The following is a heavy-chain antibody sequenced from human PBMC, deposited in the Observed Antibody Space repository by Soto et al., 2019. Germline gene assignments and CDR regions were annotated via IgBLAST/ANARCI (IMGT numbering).Heavy chain of an antibody. D-gene: IGHD1-26*01. J-gene: IGHJ4*01. Sequence: QVQLVESGGGVVQPGSSLRLSCAASGFTFNTRAMHWVRQAPGKGLEWVAVISYNSGNTFYADSVKGRFTISRDNSKNTQPLQMNSPKTEGAAVYLRAPDGTKIVGVRSVYFDDWGQGTLVTLS. V-gene: IGHV3-30-3*01. CDR3: APDGTKIVGVRSVYFDD. CDR2: ISYNSGNT. CDR1: GFTFNTRA.